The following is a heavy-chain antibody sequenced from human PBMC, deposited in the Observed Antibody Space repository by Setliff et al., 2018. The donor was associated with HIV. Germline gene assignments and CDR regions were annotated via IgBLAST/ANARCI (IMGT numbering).Heavy chain of an antibody. Sequence: ASVKVSCKASQNTFTNYYMHWVRQAPGQGLEWMGIINPSGDSTIYAQKFQGKVTMTRDTSTSTVYMELSSPRSEDTAVYYCARDLHTFMVNSYHYYMDVWGKGTTVTVSS. CDR1: QNTFTNYY. CDR3: ARDLHTFMVNSYHYYMDV. V-gene: IGHV1-46*01. D-gene: IGHD5-18*01. J-gene: IGHJ6*03. CDR2: INPSGDST.